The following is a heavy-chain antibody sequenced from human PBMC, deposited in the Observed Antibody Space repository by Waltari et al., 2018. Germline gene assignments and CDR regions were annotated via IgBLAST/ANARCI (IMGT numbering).Heavy chain of an antibody. CDR3: AREMPATGGDAADV. V-gene: IGHV3-48*03. CDR2: ITASGYDI. J-gene: IGHJ3*01. Sequence: EEQLVESGGGLVQPGGSLRLSCAASGFNFNNFEMNWVRQAPGKGLEWISYITASGYDIFYTDMVKGRFAVSRENAKRSVYLQMNNLGVEDTALYYCAREMPATGGDAADVWGQGTLVTV. D-gene: IGHD2-21*02. CDR1: GFNFNNFE.